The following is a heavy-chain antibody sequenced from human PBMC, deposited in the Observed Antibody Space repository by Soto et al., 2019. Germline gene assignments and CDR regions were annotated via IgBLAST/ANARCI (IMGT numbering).Heavy chain of an antibody. J-gene: IGHJ6*02. Sequence: QVQLVESWGGEVQPGRSLTISCAASGFTFSTYGMHWVRQTPGKGLEWVAVISYDGTNKFYSDSVKGRFTISRDNFKNTLTLQMNSLRADDTAVYSCAKDLQSYGDYDYYCYGMDVWGLGTRVTVSS. D-gene: IGHD4-17*01. CDR1: GFTFSTYG. CDR2: ISYDGTNK. CDR3: AKDLQSYGDYDYYCYGMDV. V-gene: IGHV3-30*18.